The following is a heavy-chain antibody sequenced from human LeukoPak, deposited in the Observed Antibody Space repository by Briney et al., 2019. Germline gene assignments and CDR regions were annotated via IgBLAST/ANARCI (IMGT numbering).Heavy chain of an antibody. CDR1: GYTFTGYY. CDR2: INPNSGGT. D-gene: IGHD2-2*01. J-gene: IGHJ4*02. CDR3: ARALVVPAANGGQWVDY. V-gene: IGHV1-2*02. Sequence: ASVKVSCKASGYTFTGYYMHWVRQAPGQGLEWMGWINPNSGGTNYAQKFQGRVTMTRDTSISTAYTELSRLRSDDTAVYYCARALVVPAANGGQWVDYWGQGTLLTVSS.